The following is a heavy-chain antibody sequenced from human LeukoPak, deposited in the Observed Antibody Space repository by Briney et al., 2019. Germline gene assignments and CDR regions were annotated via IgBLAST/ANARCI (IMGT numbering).Heavy chain of an antibody. Sequence: SETLSLTCAVYGGSFSGYFWTWIRQPPGKGLEWIGEINHSGNTNYAPSLKSRVTISLARSQTQFSLKLSSVTAADTAVYYCARDSLSTFDYWGQGVLVTVAS. V-gene: IGHV4-34*01. D-gene: IGHD2/OR15-2a*01. CDR2: INHSGNT. CDR1: GGSFSGYF. CDR3: ARDSLSTFDY. J-gene: IGHJ4*02.